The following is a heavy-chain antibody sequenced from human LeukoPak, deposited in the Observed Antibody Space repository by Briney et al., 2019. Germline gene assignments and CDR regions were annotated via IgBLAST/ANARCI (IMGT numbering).Heavy chain of an antibody. J-gene: IGHJ4*02. CDR2: LYPGDSDT. CDR1: GYTFSSYW. D-gene: IGHD3-3*01. Sequence: GESLKISCKGSGYTFSSYWIGWVRQMPGKGLEWMGILYPGDSDTRYSPSLQGQVTISVDTSLGPAYLQWSSLKATDTAIYYGARQNDFRLDYWGQGTLVTVSS. CDR3: ARQNDFRLDY. V-gene: IGHV5-51*01.